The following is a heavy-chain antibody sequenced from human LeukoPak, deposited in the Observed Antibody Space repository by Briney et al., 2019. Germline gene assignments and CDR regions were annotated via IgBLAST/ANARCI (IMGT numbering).Heavy chain of an antibody. V-gene: IGHV3-23*01. CDR1: GFTFSNYA. Sequence: GGSLRLSCAASGFTFSNYAMSWVRQAPGKGLEWVSTISGSGGGTYYADSVKGRFTISRDNSKNTLYLQMNSLRAEDTAVYYCASRNIAVAGSTNLDAFDIWGQGTMVTVSS. J-gene: IGHJ3*02. D-gene: IGHD6-19*01. CDR3: ASRNIAVAGSTNLDAFDI. CDR2: ISGSGGGT.